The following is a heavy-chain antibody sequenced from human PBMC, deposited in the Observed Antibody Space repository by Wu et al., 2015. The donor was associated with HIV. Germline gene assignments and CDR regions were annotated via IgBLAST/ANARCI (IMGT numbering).Heavy chain of an antibody. CDR3: ARGRGGAYDYPSFGVL. D-gene: IGHD3-16*01. CDR1: GYTFTSYY. CDR2: INPSGGST. Sequence: QVQLVQSGAEVKKPGASVKVSCKASGYTFTSYYMHWVRQAPGQGLEWMGIINPSGGSTSYAQKFQGRVTMTRDTSTSTVYMELSSLRSEDTAVYYCARGRGGAYDYPSFGVLWGQGTLVTVSS. V-gene: IGHV1-46*01. J-gene: IGHJ4*02.